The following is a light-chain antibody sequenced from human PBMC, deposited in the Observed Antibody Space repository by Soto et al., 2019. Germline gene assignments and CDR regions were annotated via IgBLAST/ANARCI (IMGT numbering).Light chain of an antibody. V-gene: IGKV3-15*01. CDR1: QSVSSN. J-gene: IGKJ1*01. CDR3: HKYNKWLWT. CDR2: GAS. Sequence: EIVMTQSPATLSVSPGERATLSCRASQSVSSNLAWYQQKPGQAPRLLIYGASTRATGIPARFSGSGSGTEFTLTISSRQSEDFAVYDCHKYNKWLWTFGQVTKVGIK.